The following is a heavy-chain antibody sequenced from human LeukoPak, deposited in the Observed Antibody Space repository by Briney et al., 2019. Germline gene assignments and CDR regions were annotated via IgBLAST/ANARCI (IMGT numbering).Heavy chain of an antibody. CDR3: ASYSSSWPSY. J-gene: IGHJ4*02. V-gene: IGHV4-38-2*01. CDR1: GYSISGGYY. D-gene: IGHD6-13*01. Sequence: PSETLSLTCAVSGYSISGGYYWGWIRQPPGKGLEWIGSIYHSGSTYYNPSLKSRVTISVDTSKNQFSLKLSSVTAADTAMYYCASYSSSWPSYWGQGTLVTVSS. CDR2: IYHSGST.